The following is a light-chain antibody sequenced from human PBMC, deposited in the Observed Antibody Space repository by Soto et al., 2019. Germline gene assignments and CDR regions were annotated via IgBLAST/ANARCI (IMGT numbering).Light chain of an antibody. CDR1: QRVFFW. Sequence: DIQMTQSPSTLSASVGDRAPTLSRASQRVFFWWACYQKKPGRAPKLLIFDGTNLDYGVPSRFSGGGFETEFTLTISNLQPDDFATYYCQQYSGNSFTFGQGTKLDI. CDR3: QQYSGNSFT. V-gene: IGKV1-5*02. CDR2: DGT. J-gene: IGKJ2*01.